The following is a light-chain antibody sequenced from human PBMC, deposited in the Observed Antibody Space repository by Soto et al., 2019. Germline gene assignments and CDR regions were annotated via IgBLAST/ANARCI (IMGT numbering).Light chain of an antibody. J-gene: IGKJ1*01. CDR1: QSVGTN. CDR3: QQNNNSPWT. CDR2: GAS. Sequence: EIVMTQSPATLSVSPGDRATLSCRASQSVGTNLAWYQQQPGQPPSLLIYGASTRATGIPARFSGSGSGTEFTLTISRLQSVDFAVYSCQQNNNSPWTFGQGTQVDVK. V-gene: IGKV3-15*01.